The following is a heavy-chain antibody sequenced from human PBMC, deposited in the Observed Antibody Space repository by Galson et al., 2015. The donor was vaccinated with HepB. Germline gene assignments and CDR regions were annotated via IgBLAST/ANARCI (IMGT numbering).Heavy chain of an antibody. CDR3: AKEQSFWGYGGQY. CDR1: GFNISQSR. Sequence: SLRLSCAGSGFNISQSRINWVRQAPGKGLEWISYINPSNAIYYADSVQGRFVISRDDAHNSIYLQMNSLRVDDTAIYFCAKEQSFWGYGGQYWGQGTRVTVSS. J-gene: IGHJ4*02. D-gene: IGHD5-12*01. V-gene: IGHV3-48*01. CDR2: INPSNAI.